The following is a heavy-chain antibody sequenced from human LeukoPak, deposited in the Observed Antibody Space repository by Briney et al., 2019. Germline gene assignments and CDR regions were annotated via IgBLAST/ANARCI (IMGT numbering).Heavy chain of an antibody. CDR2: IWYDGSNK. CDR3: ARDQAGTTNAIDY. Sequence: GGSLRLSCAASGFTFSDYGMYWVRQAPGKGLEWVAVIWYDGSNKYYADSVKGRFTISRDNAKNTLYLQMNSLRAEDTAVYYCARDQAGTTNAIDYWGQRTLVTVSS. CDR1: GFTFSDYG. D-gene: IGHD1/OR15-1a*01. J-gene: IGHJ4*02. V-gene: IGHV3-33*01.